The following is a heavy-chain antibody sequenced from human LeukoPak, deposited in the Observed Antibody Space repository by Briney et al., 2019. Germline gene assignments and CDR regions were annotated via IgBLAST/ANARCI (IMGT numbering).Heavy chain of an antibody. V-gene: IGHV3-9*01. D-gene: IGHD4-17*01. CDR2: ISWNSGSI. CDR1: GFTFDDYA. CDR3: ARDNGDYLYYYYGMDV. Sequence: GRSLRLSCAASGFTFDDYAMHWVRQAPGKGLEWVSGISWNSGSIGYADSVKGRFTISRDNAKNTLYLQMNSLRAEDTAVYYCARDNGDYLYYYYGMDVWGQGTTVTVSS. J-gene: IGHJ6*02.